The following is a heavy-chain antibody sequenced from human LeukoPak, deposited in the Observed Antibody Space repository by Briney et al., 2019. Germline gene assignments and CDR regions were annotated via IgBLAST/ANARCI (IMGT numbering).Heavy chain of an antibody. CDR1: GFAFSSYA. Sequence: GGSLRLSCAASGFAFSSYAMHWVRQAPGKGLEWVAAISYDGSSEYYADSVKGRFTISRDNSKNTLYLQMNTLRAEDTAVYYSARVLTTVTTFYYGMDVWGQGTTVTVSS. V-gene: IGHV3-30-3*01. CDR3: ARVLTTVTTFYYGMDV. J-gene: IGHJ6*02. CDR2: ISYDGSSE. D-gene: IGHD4-17*01.